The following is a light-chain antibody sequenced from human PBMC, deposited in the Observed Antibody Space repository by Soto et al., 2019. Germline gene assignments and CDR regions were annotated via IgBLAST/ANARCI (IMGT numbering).Light chain of an antibody. CDR1: SSDVGSYNL. CDR2: EAS. CDR3: CSYAGSSTVV. J-gene: IGLJ2*01. V-gene: IGLV2-23*01. Sequence: QSVLTQPASVSGSPGQSITISCTGTSSDVGSYNLVSWYQHHPGKAPKLVIYEASERPSGVSNRFSGSRSGNTASLTISGLQAEDEADYYCCSYAGSSTVVFGGGTKLTVL.